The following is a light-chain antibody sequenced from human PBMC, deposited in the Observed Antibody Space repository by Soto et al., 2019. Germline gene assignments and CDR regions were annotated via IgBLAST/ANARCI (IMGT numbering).Light chain of an antibody. CDR1: QSVLYSSNNKNY. J-gene: IGKJ2*01. Sequence: DIVMTQSPDSLAVSLGERATINCKSSQSVLYSSNNKNYLAWYQQRPGQPPKLLIYWASTRESGGPDRFSGSGSGTDFTLTITSLQAEDVAVYYCQQCESTPPTFGRGTKLEIK. V-gene: IGKV4-1*01. CDR3: QQCESTPPT. CDR2: WAS.